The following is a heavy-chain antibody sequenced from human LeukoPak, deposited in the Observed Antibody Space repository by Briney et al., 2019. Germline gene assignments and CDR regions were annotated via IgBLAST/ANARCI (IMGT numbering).Heavy chain of an antibody. J-gene: IGHJ6*02. Sequence: ASVKVSCKASGYTFTSYGISWVRQAPGQGLEWMGWMNPNSGNTGYAQKFQGRVTMTRNTSISTAYMELSSLRSEDTAVYYCAREIRIAAAGLIYYYGMDVWGQGTTVTVSS. CDR1: GYTFTSYG. D-gene: IGHD6-13*01. CDR2: MNPNSGNT. V-gene: IGHV1-8*02. CDR3: AREIRIAAAGLIYYYGMDV.